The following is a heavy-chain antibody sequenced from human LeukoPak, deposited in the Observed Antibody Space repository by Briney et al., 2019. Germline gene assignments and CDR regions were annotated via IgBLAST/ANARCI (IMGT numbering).Heavy chain of an antibody. CDR1: GFTFSSYA. CDR3: ARVWGLNFDY. J-gene: IGHJ4*02. Sequence: GGSLRLSCAASGFTFSSYAMHWVRQAPGKGLEWVAVISYDGSNKYYADSVKGRFTISRDNSRNTLYLQMNSLRAEDTAVYYCARVWGLNFDYWGQGTLVTVSS. D-gene: IGHD3-16*01. V-gene: IGHV3-30-3*01. CDR2: ISYDGSNK.